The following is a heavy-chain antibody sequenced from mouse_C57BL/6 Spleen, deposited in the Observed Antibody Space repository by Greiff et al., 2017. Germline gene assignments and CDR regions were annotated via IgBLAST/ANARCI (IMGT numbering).Heavy chain of an antibody. CDR2: INPNNGGT. Sequence: VQLKESGPELVKPGASVKIPCKASGYPFTDYNMAWVKQSHGKSLEWIGDINPNNGGTIYNQKFKGKATLTVDKSSSTAYMELRSLTSEDTAVYYCARRLGYYFDYWGQGTTLTVSS. J-gene: IGHJ2*01. CDR1: GYPFTDYN. V-gene: IGHV1-18*01. CDR3: ARRLGYYFDY.